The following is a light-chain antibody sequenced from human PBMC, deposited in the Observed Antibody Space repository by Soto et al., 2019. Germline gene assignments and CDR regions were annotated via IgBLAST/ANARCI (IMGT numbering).Light chain of an antibody. CDR2: AAY. CDR1: QSSSSY. V-gene: IGKV1-39*01. Sequence: DIQMSPSPSSLSASLGDRVSITCRASQSSSSYLNLCRQKPGKARKLLIYAAYSLQSGVPSRFSGSGSGTDFTITISSLQPEDFATYYCQPSYSTPLTVGGGTQVEIK. CDR3: QPSYSTPLT. J-gene: IGKJ4*01.